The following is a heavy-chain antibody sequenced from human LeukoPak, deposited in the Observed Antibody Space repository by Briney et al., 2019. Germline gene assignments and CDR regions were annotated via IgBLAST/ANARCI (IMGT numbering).Heavy chain of an antibody. V-gene: IGHV4-30-2*01. J-gene: IGHJ3*02. CDR1: GGSISSGGYS. D-gene: IGHD2-2*01. CDR3: ARAIYCSSTSCYGVDALDI. CDR2: IYHSGST. Sequence: PSETLSLTCAVSGGSISSGGYSWSWIRQPPGKGLEWIGYIYHSGSTYYNPSLKSRVTISVDRSKNQFSLKLSSVTAADTAVYYCARAIYCSSTSCYGVDALDIWGQGTMVTVSS.